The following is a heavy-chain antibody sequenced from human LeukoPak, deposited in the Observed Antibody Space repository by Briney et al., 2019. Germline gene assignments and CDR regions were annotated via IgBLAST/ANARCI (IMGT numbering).Heavy chain of an antibody. CDR1: GITFSSYS. CDR2: ISSFGGST. V-gene: IGHV3-48*01. J-gene: IGHJ4*02. D-gene: IGHD3-16*01. CDR3: ARDQGGVGY. Sequence: QPGGSLRLSCVASGITFSSYSMTWVRQAPGKGLEWVSYISSFGGSTYYADSVKGRFTISRDNAKNSLYLQMNSLRAEDTAVYYCARDQGGVGYWGQGTLVTVSS.